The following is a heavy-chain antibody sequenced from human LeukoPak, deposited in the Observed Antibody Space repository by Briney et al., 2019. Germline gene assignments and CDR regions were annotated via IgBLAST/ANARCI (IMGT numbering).Heavy chain of an antibody. V-gene: IGHV1-18*01. CDR1: GGTFSSYA. CDR3: ARVRVVVAATPGVHYFDY. Sequence: LRASVKVSCKASGGTFSSYAISWVRQAPGQGLEWMGWISAYNGNTNYAQKFQGRVTMTTDTSTSTAYMELRSLRSDDTAVYYCARVRVVVAATPGVHYFDYWGQGTLVTVSS. CDR2: ISAYNGNT. D-gene: IGHD2-15*01. J-gene: IGHJ4*02.